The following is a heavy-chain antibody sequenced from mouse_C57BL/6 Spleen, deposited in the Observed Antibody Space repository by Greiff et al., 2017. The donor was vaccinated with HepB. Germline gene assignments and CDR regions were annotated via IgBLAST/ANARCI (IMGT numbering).Heavy chain of an antibody. J-gene: IGHJ4*01. CDR2: IRNKANGYTT. D-gene: IGHD3-3*01. Sequence: EVQLQESGGGLVQPGGSLSLSCAASGFTFTAYYMSWVRQPPGKALEWLGFIRNKANGYTTEYSASVKGLFTISRDNSQSIRYLQMNALRAEDSATYYCARYMGGRRYYYAMDYWDQGTSGTVSS. CDR3: ARYMGGRRYYYAMDY. V-gene: IGHV7-3*01. CDR1: GFTFTAYY.